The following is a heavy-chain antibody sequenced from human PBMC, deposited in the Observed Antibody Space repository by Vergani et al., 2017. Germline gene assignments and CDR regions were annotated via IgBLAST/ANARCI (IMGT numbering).Heavy chain of an antibody. Sequence: VLLVESGGGVVQPGRSLRLSCAASGFTFSSYAMHWVRQAPGKGLEWVAVISYDGSNKYYADSVKGRFTISRDNSKNTLYLQMNSLRAEDTAVYYCARGVTTVTTLGYWGQGTLVTVSS. CDR1: GFTFSSYA. D-gene: IGHD4-17*01. CDR2: ISYDGSNK. V-gene: IGHV3-30-3*01. CDR3: ARGVTTVTTLGY. J-gene: IGHJ4*02.